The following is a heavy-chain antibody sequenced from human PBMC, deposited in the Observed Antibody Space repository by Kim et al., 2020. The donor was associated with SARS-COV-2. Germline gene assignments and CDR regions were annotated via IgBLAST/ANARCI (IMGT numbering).Heavy chain of an antibody. D-gene: IGHD3-22*01. J-gene: IGHJ4*02. CDR1: GGSISSSSYY. V-gene: IGHV4-39*01. CDR3: ARQDYYDSSGYFPFDY. CDR2: IYYSGST. Sequence: SETLSLTCSVSGGSISSSSYYWGWIRQPPGKGLEWIGSIYYSGSTYYNPSLKSRVIISVDTSKNQFSLKLSSVTAADTAVYYCARQDYYDSSGYFPFDYWGQGTLVTISS.